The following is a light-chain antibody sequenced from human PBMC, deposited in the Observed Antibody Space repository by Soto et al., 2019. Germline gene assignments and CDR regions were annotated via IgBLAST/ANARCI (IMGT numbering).Light chain of an antibody. CDR3: QSYDSSLSVVV. CDR1: SSNIGAGYD. V-gene: IGLV1-40*01. J-gene: IGLJ2*01. Sequence: QSVLTQPPSVSGSPGQSVTIACTWISSNIGAGYDVHWYQQLPGTAPKLLIYGNSNRPSGVPDRFSGSKSGTSASLAITGLQAEDEADYYCQSYDSSLSVVVFGGGTKVTV. CDR2: GNS.